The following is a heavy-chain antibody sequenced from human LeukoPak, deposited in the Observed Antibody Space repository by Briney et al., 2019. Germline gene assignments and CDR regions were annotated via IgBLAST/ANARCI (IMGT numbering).Heavy chain of an antibody. CDR1: GGSFSGYY. Sequence: SETLSLTCAVYGGSFSGYYWSWVRQPPGKGVEGIGEINHSGTTNYTPSLKSPVTISVDTSKNQFSLKLSSVTAADTAVYYCARGGLGGYYYYCYMDVWGKGTTVTVSS. CDR3: ARGGLGGYYYYCYMDV. CDR2: INHSGTT. J-gene: IGHJ6*03. D-gene: IGHD2-15*01. V-gene: IGHV4-34*01.